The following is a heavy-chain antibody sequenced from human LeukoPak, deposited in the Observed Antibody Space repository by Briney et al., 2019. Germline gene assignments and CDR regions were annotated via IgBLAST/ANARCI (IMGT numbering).Heavy chain of an antibody. J-gene: IGHJ6*02. D-gene: IGHD3-10*01. V-gene: IGHV4-30-4*01. Sequence: SETLSLTCTVSGGSISSGDYYWSWIRQPPGKGLEWIGYIYYSGSTYYNPSHKSRVTISVDTSKNQFSLKLSSVTAADTAVYYCARGWFGEFLSNYYGMDVWGQGTTVTVSS. CDR3: ARGWFGEFLSNYYGMDV. CDR2: IYYSGST. CDR1: GGSISSGDYY.